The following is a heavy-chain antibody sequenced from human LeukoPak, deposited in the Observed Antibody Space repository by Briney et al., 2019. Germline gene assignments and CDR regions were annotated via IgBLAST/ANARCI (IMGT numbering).Heavy chain of an antibody. CDR3: ARAAAGLFNYYFDY. CDR1: GVSFSDDY. CDR2: SRNKAQSYTT. D-gene: IGHD6-13*01. Sequence: GGSLRLSCTASGVSFSDDYMDWVRQAPGKGLEWVGRSRNKAQSYTTEFAASVKGRFTISRDDSKNALFLQMNSLKTEDTAVYYCARAAAGLFNYYFDYWGQGTLVTASS. V-gene: IGHV3-72*01. J-gene: IGHJ4*02.